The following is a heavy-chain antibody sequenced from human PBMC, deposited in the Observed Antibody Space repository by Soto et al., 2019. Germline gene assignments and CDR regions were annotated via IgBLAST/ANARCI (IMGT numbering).Heavy chain of an antibody. CDR3: ARTDMVRGVPYSSFDY. J-gene: IGHJ4*02. V-gene: IGHV2-5*02. Sequence: SGPTLVNPTQTLTLTCTFSGFSLSTSGVGVGWIRQPPGKALEWLALIYWDDDKRYSTSLKTRLTISKDTSKNQVVLTMTNMDPVDTATYYCARTDMVRGVPYSSFDYWGQGTLVTVSS. CDR1: GFSLSTSGVG. D-gene: IGHD3-10*01. CDR2: IYWDDDK.